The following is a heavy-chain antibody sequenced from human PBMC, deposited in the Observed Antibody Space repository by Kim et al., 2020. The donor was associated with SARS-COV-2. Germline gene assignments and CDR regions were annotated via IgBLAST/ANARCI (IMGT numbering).Heavy chain of an antibody. D-gene: IGHD6-19*01. Sequence: ASVKVSCKASGYTFTSYAMHWVRQAPGQRLEWMGWINAGNGNTKYSQKFQGRVTITRDTSASTAYMELSSLRSEDTAVYYCAVASLAAGAGTQVYYYYGMDVWGQGTTVTVSS. J-gene: IGHJ6*02. CDR1: GYTFTSYA. V-gene: IGHV1-3*01. CDR2: INAGNGNT. CDR3: AVASLAAGAGTQVYYYYGMDV.